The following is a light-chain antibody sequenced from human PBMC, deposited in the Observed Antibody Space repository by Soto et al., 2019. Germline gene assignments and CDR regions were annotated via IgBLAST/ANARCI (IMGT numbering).Light chain of an antibody. CDR1: QSVSSN. J-gene: IGKJ3*01. CDR3: RQYNNWPFT. CDR2: GAS. Sequence: EIVMTQSPATLSVSPGERATLSCRASQSVSSNLAWHQQKPGQAPRLLIYGASTRATGIPARFSGGGSGTEFTLTISSLQSEDFAVYYCRQYNNWPFTFGPGTKVDIK. V-gene: IGKV3-15*01.